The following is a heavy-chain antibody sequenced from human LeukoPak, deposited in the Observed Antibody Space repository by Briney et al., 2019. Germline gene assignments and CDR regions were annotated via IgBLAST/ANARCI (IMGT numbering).Heavy chain of an antibody. CDR3: AKAFYYRTYYFDY. Sequence: PGGSLRLSCAASGFTFSSYAMSWVRQAPGKGLGWVSAISGSGGSTYYADSVKGRFTISRDNSKNTLYLQMNSLRAEDTAVYYCAKAFYYRTYYFDYWGQGTLVTVSS. V-gene: IGHV3-23*01. CDR2: ISGSGGST. J-gene: IGHJ4*02. CDR1: GFTFSSYA. D-gene: IGHD2/OR15-2a*01.